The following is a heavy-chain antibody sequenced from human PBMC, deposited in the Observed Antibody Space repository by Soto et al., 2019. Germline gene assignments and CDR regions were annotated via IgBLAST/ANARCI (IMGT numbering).Heavy chain of an antibody. D-gene: IGHD6-13*01. CDR1: DGNSITHY. Sequence: EPKSHTYTVSDGNSITHYGSWIRKNAGKGLEWIGRIDTSGNTNYNPSLKSRVTMSVDTSKKQFSLKLTSVTAADTAVYYCARYSNNWFQTEGMDVWGQGTTVTGSS. CDR3: ARYSNNWFQTEGMDV. CDR2: IDTSGNT. V-gene: IGHV4-4*07. J-gene: IGHJ6*02.